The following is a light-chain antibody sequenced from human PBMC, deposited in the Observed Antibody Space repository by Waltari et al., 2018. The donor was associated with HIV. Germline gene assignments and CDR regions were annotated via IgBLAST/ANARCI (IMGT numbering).Light chain of an antibody. CDR3: VTWDFSLSAVV. V-gene: IGLV1-51*01. Sequence: QSLSTQPPSVSAAPGKQVFIPCSRSSPNLGTTYVSWYQQLPGTAPKRLMYDSNKRPSGIPDRFSGSKSGTSATLAITGLQTGDEADYYCVTWDFSLSAVVFGGGTKLTVL. CDR1: SPNLGTTY. J-gene: IGLJ3*02. CDR2: DSN.